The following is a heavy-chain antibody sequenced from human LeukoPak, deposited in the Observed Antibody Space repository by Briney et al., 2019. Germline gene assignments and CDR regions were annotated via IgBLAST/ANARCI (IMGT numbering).Heavy chain of an antibody. J-gene: IGHJ4*02. CDR2: ISAYNANT. V-gene: IGHV1-18*01. Sequence: ASVKLSCKASGYTFTSYGISWVRQAPGQGLEWMGWISAYNANTNYAQKLQGRVTMTTDTSTSTAYMELSSLRSEDTAVYYCASAPWYGQFNCYFDYWGQGTLVTVSS. CDR1: GYTFTSYG. D-gene: IGHD3-10*01. CDR3: ASAPWYGQFNCYFDY.